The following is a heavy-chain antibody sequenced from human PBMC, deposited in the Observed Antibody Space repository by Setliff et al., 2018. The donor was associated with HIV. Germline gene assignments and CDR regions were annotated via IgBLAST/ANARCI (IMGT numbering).Heavy chain of an antibody. V-gene: IGHV1-69*10. J-gene: IGHJ3*02. CDR1: GGSFTSFA. D-gene: IGHD1-1*01. Sequence: ASVKVSCKASGGSFTSFAISWVRQAPGQGLEWMGGIMSILRIANYAQKFQGRVTITADESTSTVYMELSSLRSEDSAVYYCARGRASYNVFDIWGQGTMVT. CDR2: IMSILRIA. CDR3: ARGRASYNVFDI.